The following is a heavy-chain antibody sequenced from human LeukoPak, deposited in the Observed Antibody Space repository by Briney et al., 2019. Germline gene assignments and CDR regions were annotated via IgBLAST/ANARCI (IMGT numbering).Heavy chain of an antibody. Sequence: GESLKISCKGSGYNFISYWIGWVRQMPGRGLEWMGVIYPGDSDTRYSPSFQGQVTISDDKSIGTAYLQWSSLKASDTAMYYCARPNYDDSGYLYWGQGTLVTVSS. CDR1: GYNFISYW. CDR3: ARPNYDDSGYLY. J-gene: IGHJ4*02. CDR2: IYPGDSDT. D-gene: IGHD3-22*01. V-gene: IGHV5-51*01.